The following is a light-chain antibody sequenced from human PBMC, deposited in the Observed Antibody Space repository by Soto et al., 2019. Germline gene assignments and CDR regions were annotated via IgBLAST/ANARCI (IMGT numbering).Light chain of an antibody. Sequence: EIVLTQSPATLSLSPGERATLSCRASQSVSSYLAWYQQKPGQAPRLLIYDASDRATGIPARFSGSGSGTDFTLTIRSLEPEDFAVYYCQQLSNWPPEYTFGQGTKLEIK. J-gene: IGKJ2*01. CDR2: DAS. CDR1: QSVSSY. V-gene: IGKV3-11*01. CDR3: QQLSNWPPEYT.